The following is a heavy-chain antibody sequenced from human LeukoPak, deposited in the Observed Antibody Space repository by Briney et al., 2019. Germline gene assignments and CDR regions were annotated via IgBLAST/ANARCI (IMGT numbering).Heavy chain of an antibody. CDR3: ARESLDEQLFDY. CDR1: GFTFSSYS. V-gene: IGHV3-21*01. J-gene: IGHJ4*02. Sequence: GGSLRLSCAASGFTFSSYSMNWVRKAPGKGLEWVSSISSSSSYIYYADSVKGRFTISRDNAKNSLYLQMNSLRAEDTAVYYCARESLDEQLFDYWGQGTLVTVSS. D-gene: IGHD6-13*01. CDR2: ISSSSSYI.